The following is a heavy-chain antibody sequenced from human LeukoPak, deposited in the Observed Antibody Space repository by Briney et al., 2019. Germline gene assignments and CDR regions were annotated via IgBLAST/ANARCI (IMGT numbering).Heavy chain of an antibody. CDR2: IKQDGSEK. D-gene: IGHD1-26*01. J-gene: IGHJ4*02. Sequence: PGGSLRLSCAASGFTFSRHWMTWVRQAPGKGLEWVANIKQDGSEKYYVGSVKGRFTISRDNAKNSLFLQMNSLRAEDTAVYYCATSGASSYWGQGILVTVSS. CDR3: ATSGASSY. CDR1: GFTFSRHW. V-gene: IGHV3-7*01.